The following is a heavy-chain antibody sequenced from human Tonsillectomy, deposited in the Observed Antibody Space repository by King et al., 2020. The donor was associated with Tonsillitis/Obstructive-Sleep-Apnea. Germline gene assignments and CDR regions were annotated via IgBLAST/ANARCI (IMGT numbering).Heavy chain of an antibody. Sequence: EVQLVESGGGLVQPGGSLRLSCAASGFTFSSYAMSWVRQAPGKGLEWVSAISGSGGSTYYADSVKGRFTISRDNSKNTLSLQMNSLRAEDTAVYYCAKDPRQSDILTGPLDYWGQGTLVTVSS. CDR3: AKDPRQSDILTGPLDY. D-gene: IGHD3-9*01. CDR2: ISGSGGST. J-gene: IGHJ4*02. CDR1: GFTFSSYA. V-gene: IGHV3-23*04.